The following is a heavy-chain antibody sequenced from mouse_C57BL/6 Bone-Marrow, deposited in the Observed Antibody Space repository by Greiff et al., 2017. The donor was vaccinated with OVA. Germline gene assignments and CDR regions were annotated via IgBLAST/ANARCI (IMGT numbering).Heavy chain of an antibody. V-gene: IGHV1-53*01. Sequence: VQLQQSGTELVKPGASVKLSCKASGYTFTSYWMHWVKQRPGQGLEWIGNINPSNGGTNYNEKFKSKATLTVDKSSSTAYMQLSSLTSEDSAVYYCARKIYYYSYYFDYWGQGTTLTVSS. CDR1: GYTFTSYW. CDR2: INPSNGGT. D-gene: IGHD1-1*01. J-gene: IGHJ2*01. CDR3: ARKIYYYSYYFDY.